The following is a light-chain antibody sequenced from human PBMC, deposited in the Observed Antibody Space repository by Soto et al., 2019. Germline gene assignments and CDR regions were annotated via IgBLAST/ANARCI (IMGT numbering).Light chain of an antibody. CDR1: QSVSSN. J-gene: IGKJ3*01. Sequence: EIVMTQSPATLSVSPGERATLSCRASQSVSSNLAWYQQKPGQAPRLLIYGASIRATGIPARFSGSGSGTESTLTISSLQSEDFAVYYCQQGGTFGPGTKVDIK. CDR3: QQGGT. CDR2: GAS. V-gene: IGKV3D-15*01.